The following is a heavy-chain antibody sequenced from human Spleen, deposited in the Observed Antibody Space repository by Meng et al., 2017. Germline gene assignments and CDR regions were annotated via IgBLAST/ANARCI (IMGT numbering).Heavy chain of an antibody. D-gene: IGHD6-13*01. J-gene: IGHJ5*02. CDR3: ARATVGTGWFDP. V-gene: IGHV4-34*01. Sequence: VLLQKWGSGLLKPSETLSLTCGVYGGSFSGYSWNWIRQPPGKGLEWIGEINHRGRTNYNPSLKSRVTISVDTSKNQFSLKLSSMTAADTALYYCARATVGTGWFDPWGQGTLVTVSS. CDR2: INHRGRT. CDR1: GGSFSGYS.